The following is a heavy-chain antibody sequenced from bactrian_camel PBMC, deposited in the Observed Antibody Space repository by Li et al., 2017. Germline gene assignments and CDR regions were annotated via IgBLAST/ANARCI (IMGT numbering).Heavy chain of an antibody. CDR1: GFKFSNIA. V-gene: IGHV3S31*01. Sequence: VQLVESGGALVQPGGSLTLSCAASGFKFSNIAMSWVRQAPGKGLEWVSTSDSDIETDSGSTYYADSVKGRFTISRDNAKNTLYLQLNSLKTEDTAVYYCATRLLWMGQGTQVTVS. J-gene: IGHJ4*01. D-gene: IGHD3*01. CDR2: IETDSGST.